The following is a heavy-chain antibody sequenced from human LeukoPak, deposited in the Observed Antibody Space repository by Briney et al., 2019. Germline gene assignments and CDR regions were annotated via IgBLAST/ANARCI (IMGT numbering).Heavy chain of an antibody. CDR3: AKDFWSGNYQSGGLDV. CDR1: GFTFRNFA. D-gene: IGHD3-3*01. Sequence: GGSLRLSCAASGFTFRNFAMSWVRQAPGKGLEWVSHITNNADATYYADSVKGRFTVSRDNSNNILYLQLDSLRAEDAAVYYCAKDFWSGNYQSGGLDVWAQGSKVTVSS. CDR2: ITNNADAT. J-gene: IGHJ6*02. V-gene: IGHV3-23*01.